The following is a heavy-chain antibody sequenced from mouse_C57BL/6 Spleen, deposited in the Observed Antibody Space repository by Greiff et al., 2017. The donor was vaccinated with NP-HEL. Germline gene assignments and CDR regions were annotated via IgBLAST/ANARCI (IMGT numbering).Heavy chain of an antibody. V-gene: IGHV7-3*01. J-gene: IGHJ1*03. CDR2: LRNKANGYTT. D-gene: IGHD2-3*01. Sequence: EVQLVESGGGLVQPGGSLSLSCAASGFTFTDYYMSWVRQPPGKALEWLGFLRNKANGYTTEYSASVKGRFTISRDNSQSILYLQMNALRAEDSATYDCARYGDGYYGRWYFDVWGTGTTVTVSS. CDR1: GFTFTDYY. CDR3: ARYGDGYYGRWYFDV.